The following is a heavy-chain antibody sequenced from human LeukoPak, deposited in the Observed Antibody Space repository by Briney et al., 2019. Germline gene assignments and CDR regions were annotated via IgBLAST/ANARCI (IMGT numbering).Heavy chain of an antibody. J-gene: IGHJ4*02. CDR3: ARRATSGSPYYLDY. CDR1: GGSINGYY. CDR2: MYYSGST. Sequence: SETLSLTCTVSGGSINGYYWTWIRLPPGKELEWIGYMYYSGSTNYNPSLESRVTMSVDTPKNQFSLKLSSVTAADTAVYYCARRATSGSPYYLDYWGQGTLVTVSS. D-gene: IGHD3-10*01. V-gene: IGHV4-59*01.